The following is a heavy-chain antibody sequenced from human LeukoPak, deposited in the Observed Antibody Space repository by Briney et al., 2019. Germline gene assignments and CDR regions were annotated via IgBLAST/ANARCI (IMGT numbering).Heavy chain of an antibody. CDR2: ISSSGSTI. Sequence: GGSLRLSCAASGFTFSSSAMSWIRQAPGKGLEWVSYISSSGSTIYYADSVKGRFTISRDNAKNSLYLQMNSLRAEDTAVYYCASRYCSGGSCYQWGQGTLVTVSS. CDR1: GFTFSSSA. D-gene: IGHD2-15*01. CDR3: ASRYCSGGSCYQ. J-gene: IGHJ4*02. V-gene: IGHV3-11*04.